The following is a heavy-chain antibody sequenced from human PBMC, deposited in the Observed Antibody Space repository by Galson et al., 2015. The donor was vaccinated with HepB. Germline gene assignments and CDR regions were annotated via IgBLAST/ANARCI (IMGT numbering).Heavy chain of an antibody. CDR1: GGTFSSYA. Sequence: SVKVSCKASGGTFSSYAISWVRQAPGQGLEWMGGIIPIFGTANYAQKFQGRVTITADKSTSTAYMELSSLRSEDTAVYYCARDRSRGVFWSGYYRGGKGPGYGMDVWGQGTTVTVSS. D-gene: IGHD3-3*01. CDR2: IIPIFGTA. V-gene: IGHV1-69*06. CDR3: ARDRSRGVFWSGYYRGGKGPGYGMDV. J-gene: IGHJ6*02.